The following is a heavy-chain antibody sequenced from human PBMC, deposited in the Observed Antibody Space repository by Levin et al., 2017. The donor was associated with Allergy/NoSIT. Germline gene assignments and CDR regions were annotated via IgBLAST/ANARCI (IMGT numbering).Heavy chain of an antibody. CDR2: IYYSGST. Sequence: SETLSLTCTVSGGSISSYYWSWIRQPPGKGLEWIGYIYYSGSTNYNPSLKSRVTISVDTSKNQFSLKLSSVTAADTAVYYCARGAPYETGDAFESWGQGTMVTVSS. CDR1: GGSISSYY. V-gene: IGHV4-59*01. D-gene: IGHD3-16*01. J-gene: IGHJ3*02. CDR3: ARGAPYETGDAFES.